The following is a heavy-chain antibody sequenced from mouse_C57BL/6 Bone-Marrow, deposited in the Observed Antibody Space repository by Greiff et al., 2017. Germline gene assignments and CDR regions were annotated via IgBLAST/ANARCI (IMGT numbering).Heavy chain of an antibody. CDR2: ISYDGSN. CDR1: GYSITSGYY. CDR3: ARDYYYGSSYLYYYAMDY. J-gene: IGHJ4*01. Sequence: ESGPGLVKPSQSLSLTCSVTGYSITSGYYWNWIRQFPGNKLEWMGYISYDGSNNYNPSLKNRISITRDTSKNQFFLKLNSVTTEDTATYYCARDYYYGSSYLYYYAMDYWGQGTSVTVSS. D-gene: IGHD1-1*01. V-gene: IGHV3-6*01.